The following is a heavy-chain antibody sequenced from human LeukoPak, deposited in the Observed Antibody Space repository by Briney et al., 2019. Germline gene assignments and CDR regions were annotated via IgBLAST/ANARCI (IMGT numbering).Heavy chain of an antibody. Sequence: SQTLSLTCTVSGGSISSGGYYWNWIRQPPGKGLEWIGYIYHSGSTYYNPSLKSRVTISVDRSKNQFSLKLSSVTAADTAVYYCAREAYYYGSGSSPCFDYWGQGTLVTVSS. CDR2: IYHSGST. CDR1: GGSISSGGYY. D-gene: IGHD3-10*01. CDR3: AREAYYYGSGSSPCFDY. J-gene: IGHJ4*02. V-gene: IGHV4-30-2*01.